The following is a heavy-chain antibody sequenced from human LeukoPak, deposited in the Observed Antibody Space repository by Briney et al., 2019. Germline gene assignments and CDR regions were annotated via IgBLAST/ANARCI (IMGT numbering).Heavy chain of an antibody. CDR2: IYSSGST. V-gene: IGHV4-4*07. CDR3: ARIIKTKDTTMTTAYWYFDL. CDR1: GGSISSYY. D-gene: IGHD4-17*01. Sequence: SETLSLTCTVSGGSISSYYWSWIRQPAGKGLEWIGRIYSSGSTNYNPSLKSRVTMSVDTSNNQFSLKLSSVTAADTAAYYCARIIKTKDTTMTTAYWYFDLRGRGTLVTVSS. J-gene: IGHJ2*01.